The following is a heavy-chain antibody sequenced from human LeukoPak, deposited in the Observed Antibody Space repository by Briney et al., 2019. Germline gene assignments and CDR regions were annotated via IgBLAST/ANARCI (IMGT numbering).Heavy chain of an antibody. CDR1: GGSFTSYY. J-gene: IGHJ4*02. Sequence: PSEALSLTCAVYGGSFTSYYWSWIRQPPGKGLEWIGEISHTGHTNYNPSLKSRVTMSVETSKNQLSLILSSVTAADTAVYYCARGPYSSDAGYWGQGTLVTVSS. D-gene: IGHD6-25*01. CDR3: ARGPYSSDAGY. V-gene: IGHV4-34*01. CDR2: ISHTGHT.